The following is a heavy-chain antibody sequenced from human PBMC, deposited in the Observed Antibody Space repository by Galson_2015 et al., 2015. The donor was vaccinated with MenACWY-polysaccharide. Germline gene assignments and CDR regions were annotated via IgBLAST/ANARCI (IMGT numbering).Heavy chain of an antibody. D-gene: IGHD2-15*01. CDR2: IYYSGST. CDR3: ARGGYCSGGSCSGDYYGMDV. CDR1: GGSISSYY. Sequence: LSLTCTVSGGSISSYYWSWIRQPPGKGLEWIGYIYYSGSTNYNPSLKSRVTISVDTSKNQFSLKLSSVTAADTAVYYCARGGYCSGGSCSGDYYGMDVWGQGTTVTVSS. J-gene: IGHJ6*02. V-gene: IGHV4-59*01.